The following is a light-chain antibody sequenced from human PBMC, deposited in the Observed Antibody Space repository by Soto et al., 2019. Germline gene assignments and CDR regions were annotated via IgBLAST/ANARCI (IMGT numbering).Light chain of an antibody. V-gene: IGKV1-6*01. CDR2: AAS. CDR1: QAIRSD. Sequence: AVQMTQSPSSLSASVGDRVTITCRASQAIRSDLVWYQMKPGKVPKLLIYAASNLQSGVPSRCIGRGYGTDFTLTISSLQPEDFATYDCLQDYNYPRTFGQGTKVDI. J-gene: IGKJ1*01. CDR3: LQDYNYPRT.